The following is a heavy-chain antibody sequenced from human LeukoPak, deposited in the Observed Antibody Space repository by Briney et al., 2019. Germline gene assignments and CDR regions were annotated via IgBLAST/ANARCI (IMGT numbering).Heavy chain of an antibody. Sequence: GGSLRLSCAVSGFTFRDYWMHWVRQAPGKGLVWVSRIKSDGSTNYADSVKGRFTISRDNAKNTVSLQMNSLRAEDTGVYYCARAPSEIGGYYPEYFRHWGQGTLVTVSS. CDR3: ARAPSEIGGYYPEYFRH. V-gene: IGHV3-74*01. CDR1: GFTFRDYW. D-gene: IGHD3-22*01. CDR2: IKSDGST. J-gene: IGHJ1*01.